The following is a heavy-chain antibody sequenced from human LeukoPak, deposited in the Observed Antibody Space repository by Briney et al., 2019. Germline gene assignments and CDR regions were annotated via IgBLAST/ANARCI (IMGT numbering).Heavy chain of an antibody. Sequence: SETLSLTCTVSGGSISSYYWSWIRQPPGKGLEWIGYIYYSGSTNYNPSLKSRVTISVDTSKNQFSLKLSSVTAADTAVYYCARSTGQHGRPPVADYWGQGTLVTVSS. CDR1: GGSISSYY. CDR3: ARSTGQHGRPPVADY. J-gene: IGHJ4*02. D-gene: IGHD4-23*01. V-gene: IGHV4-59*08. CDR2: IYYSGST.